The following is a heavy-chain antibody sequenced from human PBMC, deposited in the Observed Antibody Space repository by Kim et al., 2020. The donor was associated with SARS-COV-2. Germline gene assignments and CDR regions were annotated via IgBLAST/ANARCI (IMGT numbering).Heavy chain of an antibody. CDR2: ISYDGSNK. D-gene: IGHD2-15*01. CDR3: AKGGYCSGGSCDPPDY. CDR1: GFTFSSYG. V-gene: IGHV3-30*18. Sequence: GGSLRLSCAASGFTFSSYGMHWVRQAPGKGLEWVAVISYDGSNKYYADSVKGRFTISRDNSKNTLYLQMNSLRAEDTAVYYCAKGGYCSGGSCDPPDYWGQGTLVTVSS. J-gene: IGHJ4*02.